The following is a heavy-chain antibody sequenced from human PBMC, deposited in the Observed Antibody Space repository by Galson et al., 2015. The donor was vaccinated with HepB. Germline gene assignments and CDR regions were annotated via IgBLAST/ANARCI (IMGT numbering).Heavy chain of an antibody. Sequence: SLRLSCAASGFTFSSYGMHWVRQAPGKGLEWVAFIRYDGSNKYYADSVKGRFTISRDNSKNTLYLQMNSLRAEDTAVYYCAKDLRVRGVITPSGSRFDPWGQGTLVTVSS. CDR2: IRYDGSNK. J-gene: IGHJ5*02. D-gene: IGHD3-10*01. V-gene: IGHV3-30*02. CDR3: AKDLRVRGVITPSGSRFDP. CDR1: GFTFSSYG.